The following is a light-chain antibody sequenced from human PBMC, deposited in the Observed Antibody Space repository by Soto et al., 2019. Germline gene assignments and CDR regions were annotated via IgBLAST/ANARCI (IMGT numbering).Light chain of an antibody. CDR2: DAS. Sequence: EIVMTQSPATLSVSPGEGATLSCRASQSINNKLAWYQQKPGHAPRLLIYDASTRAPGIPARFSGSGSETECTLTISSLQSEDFAVYSCQQYNNRPLTFGGGTKVEIK. CDR3: QQYNNRPLT. CDR1: QSINNK. V-gene: IGKV3-15*01. J-gene: IGKJ4*01.